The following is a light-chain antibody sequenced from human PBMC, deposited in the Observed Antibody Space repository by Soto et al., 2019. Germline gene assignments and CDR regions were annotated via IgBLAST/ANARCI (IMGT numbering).Light chain of an antibody. CDR3: SSYTDNSPLDV. J-gene: IGLJ1*01. V-gene: IGLV2-14*01. CDR1: SSVIGIYDY. Sequence: QSALTQPASVSGSPGQSITISCTGTSSVIGIYDYVSWYQQHPGKVPKLIIYDVSHRPSGISNRFSGSKSGNTASLTISGLQAEDEADYYCSSYTDNSPLDVFGTGTKVTVL. CDR2: DVS.